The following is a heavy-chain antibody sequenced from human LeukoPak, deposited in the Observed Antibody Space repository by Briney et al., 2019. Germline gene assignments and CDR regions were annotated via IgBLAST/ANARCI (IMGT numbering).Heavy chain of an antibody. Sequence: SVKVSCKASGGTFSSYAISWVRQAPGQGLEWMGGIIPIFGTANYVQKFQGRVTITADESTSTAYMELSSLRSEDTAVYYCARRTLGRDGSVNWFDPWGQGTLVTVSS. CDR1: GGTFSSYA. J-gene: IGHJ5*02. CDR2: IIPIFGTA. D-gene: IGHD5-24*01. CDR3: ARRTLGRDGSVNWFDP. V-gene: IGHV1-69*13.